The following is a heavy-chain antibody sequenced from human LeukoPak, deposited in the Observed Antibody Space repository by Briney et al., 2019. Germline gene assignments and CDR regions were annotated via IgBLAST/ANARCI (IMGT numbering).Heavy chain of an antibody. Sequence: PSETLSLTCTVSGGSISSSSYYWSWIRQPPGKGLEWIGYIYYSGSTNYNPSLKSRVTISVDTSKNQFSLKLSSVTAADTAVYYCASRKYFQHWGQGTLVTVSS. V-gene: IGHV4-61*01. CDR2: IYYSGST. J-gene: IGHJ1*01. CDR3: ASRKYFQH. CDR1: GGSISSSSYY.